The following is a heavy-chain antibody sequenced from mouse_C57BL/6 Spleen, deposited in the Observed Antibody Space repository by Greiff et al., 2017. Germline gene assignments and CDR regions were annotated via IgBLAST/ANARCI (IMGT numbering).Heavy chain of an antibody. CDR3: TTPYYGSSYGFAY. V-gene: IGHV14-4*01. J-gene: IGHJ3*01. Sequence: EVMLVESGAELVRPGASVKLSCTASGFNIKDDYMHWVKQRPEQGLEWIGWIDPENGDTEYASKFQGKATITADTSSNTAYLQLSSLTSEDTAVYYCTTPYYGSSYGFAYWGQGTLVTVSA. CDR2: IDPENGDT. D-gene: IGHD1-1*01. CDR1: GFNIKDDY.